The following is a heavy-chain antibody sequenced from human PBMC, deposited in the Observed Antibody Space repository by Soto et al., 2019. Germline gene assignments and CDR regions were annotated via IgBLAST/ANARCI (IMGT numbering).Heavy chain of an antibody. CDR1: GFTFSSYA. CDR2: ISGSGGST. Sequence: GGSLRLSCAASGFTFSSYAMSWVRQAPGKGLEWVSAISGSGGSTYYADSVKGRFTISRDNSKNTLYLQMNSLRAEDTAVYYCAKDQRGYSGPEGAFDIWGQGTMVTVSS. V-gene: IGHV3-23*01. CDR3: AKDQRGYSGPEGAFDI. D-gene: IGHD5-12*01. J-gene: IGHJ3*02.